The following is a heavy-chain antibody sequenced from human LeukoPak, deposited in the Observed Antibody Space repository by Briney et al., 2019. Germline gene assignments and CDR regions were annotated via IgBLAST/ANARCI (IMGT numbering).Heavy chain of an antibody. V-gene: IGHV3-66*01. J-gene: IGHJ3*02. D-gene: IGHD4-17*01. CDR1: GFTFSSYW. CDR2: IYSGGST. CDR3: ARDPTGGDAFDI. Sequence: GGSLRLSCAASGFTFSSYWMSWVRQAPGKGLEWVSVIYSGGSTYYADSVKGRFTISRDNSKNTLYLQMNSLRAEDTAVYYCARDPTGGDAFDIWGQGTMVTVSS.